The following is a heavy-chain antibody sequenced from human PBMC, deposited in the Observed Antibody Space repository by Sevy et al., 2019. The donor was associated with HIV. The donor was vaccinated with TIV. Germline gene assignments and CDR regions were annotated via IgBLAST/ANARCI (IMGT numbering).Heavy chain of an antibody. CDR3: TKESLRGTYIRGDFDH. CDR2: ISSDGINH. J-gene: IGHJ4*02. CDR1: GFAFQTFG. D-gene: IGHD3-10*02. Sequence: GGFLRLSCSAFGFAFQTFGMHWVRQAPGKGPEWVAVISSDGINHNYADAVKGRFTISRDNSKNQVFLQMNSLRPNDTAVYFCTKESLRGTYIRGDFDHWGQGALVTVSS. V-gene: IGHV3-33*03.